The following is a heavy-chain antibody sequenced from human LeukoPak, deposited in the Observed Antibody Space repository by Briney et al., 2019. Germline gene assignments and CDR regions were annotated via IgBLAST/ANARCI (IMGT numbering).Heavy chain of an antibody. CDR2: INSDGSST. CDR1: GFTFSSYW. Sequence: GGSLRLYGAVSGFTFSSYWMHWVRQAPGKGLVWVTRINSDGSSTSYADSVKGRFTITRDNANNTLYLPMNSLRAEDTAVYYCARDPIVVVPAAMPSYYYYGMDVWGQGTTVTVSS. J-gene: IGHJ6*02. CDR3: ARDPIVVVPAAMPSYYYYGMDV. V-gene: IGHV3-74*01. D-gene: IGHD2-2*01.